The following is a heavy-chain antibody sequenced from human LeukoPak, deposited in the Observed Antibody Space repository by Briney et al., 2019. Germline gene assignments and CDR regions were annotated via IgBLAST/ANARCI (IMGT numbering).Heavy chain of an antibody. CDR1: GFTFSSYE. CDR2: ISSSGSTI. D-gene: IGHD2-15*01. V-gene: IGHV3-48*03. Sequence: PGGSLRLSCAASGFTFSSYEMNWVRQAPGKGLEWVSYISSSGSTIYYADSVKGGFTISRDNAKNSLYLQMNSLRAEDTAVYYCARDLDCSGGSCYSGSYWGQGTLVTVSS. CDR3: ARDLDCSGGSCYSGSY. J-gene: IGHJ4*02.